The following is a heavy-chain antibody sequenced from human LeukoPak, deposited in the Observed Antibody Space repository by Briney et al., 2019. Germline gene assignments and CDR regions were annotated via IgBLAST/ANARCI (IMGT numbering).Heavy chain of an antibody. CDR3: ARDGGYSNYVPDYYYYGMDV. CDR1: GGSISSYY. J-gene: IGHJ6*02. CDR2: IYTSGST. D-gene: IGHD4-11*01. Sequence: SETLSLTCTVSGGSISSYYWSWIRQPAGKGLEWIGRIYTSGSTNYNPSLKSRVTMSVDTSKNQFSLKLSSVTAADTAVYYCARDGGYSNYVPDYYYYGMDVWGQGTTVTVSS. V-gene: IGHV4-4*07.